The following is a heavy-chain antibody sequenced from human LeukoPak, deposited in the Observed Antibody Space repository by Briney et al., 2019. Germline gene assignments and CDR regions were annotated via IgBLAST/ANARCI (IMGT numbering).Heavy chain of an antibody. CDR3: ARGAPPDSSGYLTDY. D-gene: IGHD3-22*01. CDR1: GYTFTSYG. Sequence: ASVKVSCKASGYTFTSYGISWVRQAPGQGLEWMGWISAYNGNTNYAQKLQGRVTMTTDTSTSTAYMELRSLRSDDTAVYYCARGAPPDSSGYLTDYWGQGTLVTVSS. J-gene: IGHJ4*02. CDR2: ISAYNGNT. V-gene: IGHV1-18*01.